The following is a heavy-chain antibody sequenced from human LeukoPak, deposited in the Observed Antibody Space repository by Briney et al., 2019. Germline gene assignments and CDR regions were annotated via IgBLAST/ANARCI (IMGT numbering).Heavy chain of an antibody. J-gene: IGHJ4*02. V-gene: IGHV4-39*01. Sequence: PSETLSLTCTVSGGSISSSSYYWGWIRQPPGKGLEWIGSIYYSGSTYYNPSLKSRVTISVDTSKNQFSLKLSSVTAADTAVYYCARYRRDGYNLGYWGQGTLVTVS. D-gene: IGHD5-24*01. CDR2: IYYSGST. CDR3: ARYRRDGYNLGY. CDR1: GGSISSSSYY.